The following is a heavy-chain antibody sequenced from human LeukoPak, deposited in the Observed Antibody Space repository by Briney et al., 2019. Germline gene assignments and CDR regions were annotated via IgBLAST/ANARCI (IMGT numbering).Heavy chain of an antibody. CDR3: AASIAGSYRFDP. V-gene: IGHV1-69*04. J-gene: IGHJ5*02. Sequence: SVKVSCKASGGTFSSYAISWVRQAPGQGLEWMGRIIPILGIANYAQKFQGRVTITADKSTSTAYMELSSLRSEDTAVYYCAASIAGSYRFDPWGQGTLVTVSS. CDR1: GGTFSSYA. D-gene: IGHD1-26*01. CDR2: IIPILGIA.